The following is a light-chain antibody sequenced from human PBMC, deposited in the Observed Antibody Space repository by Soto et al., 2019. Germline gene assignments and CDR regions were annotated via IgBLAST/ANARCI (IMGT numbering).Light chain of an antibody. V-gene: IGKV3-11*01. CDR2: DTF. CDR1: QIVTSS. CDR3: QLRSDWPPTYT. Sequence: EIVLPQSPATLSLSPGTGATLSCRASQIVTSSLAWYQQRPGQAPRLLIYDTFTRATGIPARFSAKGAGTDFTLTISSLEPEDSAVYFCQLRSDWPPTYTFGQGTKLE. J-gene: IGKJ2*01.